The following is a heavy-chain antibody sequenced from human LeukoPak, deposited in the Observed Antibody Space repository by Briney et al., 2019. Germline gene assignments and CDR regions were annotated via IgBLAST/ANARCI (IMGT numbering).Heavy chain of an antibody. Sequence: GGSLRLSCAASGFSFSSYSMNWVRQALGKGLEWVSYISHTGSTMSYADSVKGRFTISRDNARNSLYLQMNSLRAEDTAVYYCAIPPLSGTGSSRPLAGMDVWGQGTTVTVSS. CDR3: AIPPLSGTGSSRPLAGMDV. D-gene: IGHD3-10*01. V-gene: IGHV3-48*04. CDR1: GFSFSSYS. J-gene: IGHJ6*02. CDR2: ISHTGSTM.